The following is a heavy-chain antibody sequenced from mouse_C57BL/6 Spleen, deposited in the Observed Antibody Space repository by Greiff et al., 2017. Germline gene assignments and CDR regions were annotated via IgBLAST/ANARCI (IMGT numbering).Heavy chain of an antibody. CDR2: IDPANGNT. V-gene: IGHV14-3*01. D-gene: IGHD2-4*01. J-gene: IGHJ1*03. CDR1: GFNIKNTY. Sequence: VQLKESVAELVRPGASVKLSFTASGFNIKNTYMHWVKQRPEQGLEWIGRIDPANGNTKYAPKFQGKATITADTSSNTAYLQLSSLSSEDTAIYYCALYDYENWYFDVWGTGTTVTVSS. CDR3: ALYDYENWYFDV.